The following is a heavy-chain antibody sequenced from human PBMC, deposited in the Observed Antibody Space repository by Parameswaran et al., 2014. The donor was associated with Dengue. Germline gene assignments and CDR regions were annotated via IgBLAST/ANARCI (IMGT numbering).Heavy chain of an antibody. CDR2: INPSGGST. J-gene: IGHJ4*02. D-gene: IGHD1-26*01. V-gene: IGHV1-46*01. CDR3: ASYSGSLY. Sequence: VRQAPGQGLEWMGIINPSGGSTSYAQKFQGRVTMTRDTSTSTVYMELSSLRSEDTAVYYCASYSGSLYWGQGTLVTVSS.